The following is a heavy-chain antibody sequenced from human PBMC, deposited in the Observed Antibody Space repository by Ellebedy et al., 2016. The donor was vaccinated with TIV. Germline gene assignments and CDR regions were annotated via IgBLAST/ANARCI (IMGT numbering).Heavy chain of an antibody. Sequence: GGSLRLSCGTSGFSFRSYWMSWVRQAPGKGLEWVANINQGGSERHYVDPVKGRFTISRDNAKNSVYLQMNSLRTEDTALYYCARDGAYGDYSPGYYGMDVWGQGTTVTVSS. D-gene: IGHD4-17*01. J-gene: IGHJ6*02. CDR1: GFSFRSYW. CDR2: INQGGSER. V-gene: IGHV3-7*03. CDR3: ARDGAYGDYSPGYYGMDV.